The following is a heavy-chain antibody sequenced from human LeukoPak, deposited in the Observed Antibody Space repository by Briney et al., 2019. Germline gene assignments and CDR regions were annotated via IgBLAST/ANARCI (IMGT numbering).Heavy chain of an antibody. V-gene: IGHV4-59*01. J-gene: IGHJ4*02. CDR3: ARSSDQTGYFDY. D-gene: IGHD6-19*01. Sequence: PSETLSLTCTASGGSISSYYWSWIRQPPGKGLEWIGYIYYSGSTNYNPSLKSRVTISVDTSKNQFSLKLSSVTAADTAVYYCARSSDQTGYFDYWGQGTLVTVSS. CDR1: GGSISSYY. CDR2: IYYSGST.